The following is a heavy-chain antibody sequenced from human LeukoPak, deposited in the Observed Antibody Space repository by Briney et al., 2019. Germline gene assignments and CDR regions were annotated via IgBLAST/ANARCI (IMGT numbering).Heavy chain of an antibody. CDR2: ISWNSGSI. CDR1: GFTFDDYA. V-gene: IGHV3-9*01. CDR3: AKDKEYSSSSDFDY. Sequence: GGSLRLSCAASGFTFDDYAMHWVRQAPGKGLEWVSGISWNSGSIGYADSVKGRFTISRDNAKNSLYLQMNSLRAEDTALYYCAKDKEYSSSSDFDYWGQGTLVTVSS. D-gene: IGHD6-6*01. J-gene: IGHJ4*02.